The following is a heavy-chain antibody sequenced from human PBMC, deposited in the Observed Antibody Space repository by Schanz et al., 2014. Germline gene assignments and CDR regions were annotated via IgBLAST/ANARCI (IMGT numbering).Heavy chain of an antibody. CDR1: GFIFRSYT. D-gene: IGHD5-12*01. Sequence: QVQLVESGGGVVQPGRSLRLSCKASGFIFRSYTMNWVRQAPGKRLEYVSVISSNGGSTDFADSVKGRFTISRDNAKNSLYLQMNSLRAEDTAVYYCAGAVATIRADSFDIWGQGTMVAVSS. V-gene: IGHV3-64*04. CDR2: ISSNGGST. CDR3: AGAVATIRADSFDI. J-gene: IGHJ3*02.